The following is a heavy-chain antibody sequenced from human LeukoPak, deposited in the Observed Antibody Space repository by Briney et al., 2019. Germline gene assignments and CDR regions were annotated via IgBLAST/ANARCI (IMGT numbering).Heavy chain of an antibody. Sequence: SETLSLTCIVSGGSISSNTYYWGWIRQPPGKGLEWIGSMYYSGITYYNPSLKSRVTISIDTSKKQFSLNLSSVTAADTAVYYCARHRQYDADVFNIWGQGTMVTVSS. CDR3: ARHRQYDADVFNI. CDR2: MYYSGIT. V-gene: IGHV4-39*01. J-gene: IGHJ3*02. D-gene: IGHD2-8*01. CDR1: GGSISSNTYY.